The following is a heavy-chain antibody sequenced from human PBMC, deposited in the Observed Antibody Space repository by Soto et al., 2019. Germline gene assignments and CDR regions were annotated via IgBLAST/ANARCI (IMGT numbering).Heavy chain of an antibody. CDR3: ARIRGYDSRCYYNDY. J-gene: IGHJ4*02. Sequence: QVTLKESGPVLVKPTETLTLTCTVSGFSLSNARMGVSWIRQPPGKALEWLAHIFSNDEKSYSTSLKSRLTISNDTSKSQVVLTMTNMDPVDTATYYCARIRGYDSRCYYNDYWGQGTLVTVSS. V-gene: IGHV2-26*01. CDR1: GFSLSNARMG. CDR2: IFSNDEK. D-gene: IGHD3-22*01.